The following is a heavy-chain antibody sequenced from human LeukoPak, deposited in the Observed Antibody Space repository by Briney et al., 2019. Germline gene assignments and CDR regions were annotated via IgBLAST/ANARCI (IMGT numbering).Heavy chain of an antibody. D-gene: IGHD6-6*01. V-gene: IGHV1-18*01. Sequence: ASVKVSCKASGYTFTSYGISWVRQAPGQGLEWMGWISAYNGNTNYAQKLQGRVTMTTDTSTSTAYMELRSLRSDDTAVYYCARMSGGLSIAARRRALDIWGQGTLVTVSS. CDR3: ARMSGGLSIAARRRALDI. CDR1: GYTFTSYG. J-gene: IGHJ4*02. CDR2: ISAYNGNT.